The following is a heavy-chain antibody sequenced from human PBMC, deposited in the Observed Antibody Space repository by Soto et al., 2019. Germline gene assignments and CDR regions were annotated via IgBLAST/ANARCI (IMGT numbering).Heavy chain of an antibody. CDR3: TRGGVGTTGSCDF. CDR2: ISGSAART. D-gene: IGHD6-13*01. V-gene: IGHV3-23*01. Sequence: VQVLESGGGLVQPGGSLRLSCSVSGFAFGGFTMTWVRQAPGKGLEWVSSISGSAARTYYADSVQGRFTISRDNSKSTLYLQMNSLRVEDTAADYCTRGGVGTTGSCDFWGQGTRVAVSS. J-gene: IGHJ4*02. CDR1: GFAFGGFT.